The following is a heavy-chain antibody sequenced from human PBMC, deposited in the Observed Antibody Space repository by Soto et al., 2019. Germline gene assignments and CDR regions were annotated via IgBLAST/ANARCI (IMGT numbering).Heavy chain of an antibody. CDR3: TRDRSGTMLY. J-gene: IGHJ4*02. CDR1: GFTFSNFW. Sequence: PGGSLRLSCAASGFTFSNFWMSWVRQAPGKGPEWVANMNEDGTEKYYVDSVKGRFTISRDNAKNSLYLQMNSLRAEDTAVYFCTRDRSGTMLYWGQGSLVTVSS. D-gene: IGHD1-1*01. V-gene: IGHV3-7*01. CDR2: MNEDGTEK.